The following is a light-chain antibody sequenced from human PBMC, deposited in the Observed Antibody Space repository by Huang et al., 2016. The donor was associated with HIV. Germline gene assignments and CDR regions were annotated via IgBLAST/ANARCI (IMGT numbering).Light chain of an antibody. J-gene: IGKJ4*01. CDR1: WSVSSN. V-gene: IGKV3-15*01. Sequence: IVMTQSPATLSVSPGERGTLSCRANWSVSSNVAWYQQRPGQAPRLLIYGSSTRAPGIPARFSGSGSGTDFSLTISSLQSEDFALYYCHQYNNWLLSFGGGTRVDI. CDR3: HQYNNWLLS. CDR2: GSS.